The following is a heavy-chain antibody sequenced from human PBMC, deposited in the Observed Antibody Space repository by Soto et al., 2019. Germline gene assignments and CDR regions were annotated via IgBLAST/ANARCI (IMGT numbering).Heavy chain of an antibody. CDR2: ISYDGSNK. D-gene: IGHD2-2*01. CDR3: ARDMRCSSTSCYFGMDV. J-gene: IGHJ6*02. CDR1: GFTFSSYA. V-gene: IGHV3-30-3*01. Sequence: PGGSLRLSCAASGFTFSSYAMHWVRQAPGKGLEWVAVISYDGSNKYYADSVKGRFTISRDNSKNTLYLQMNSLRAEDTAVYYCARDMRCSSTSCYFGMDVWGQGTRSPS.